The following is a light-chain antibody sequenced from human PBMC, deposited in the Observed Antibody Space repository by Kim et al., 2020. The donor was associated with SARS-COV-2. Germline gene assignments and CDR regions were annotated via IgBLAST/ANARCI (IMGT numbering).Light chain of an antibody. Sequence: PGEGAPLSCRASQSLPSSQVAWYQQKPGQTPKLHIHSASRSATGTPDRFSGSGSGTDYTLTINTLDREDFAVYYCQQYHADPTFGQGTKVDIK. V-gene: IGKV3-20*01. J-gene: IGKJ1*01. CDR3: QQYHADPT. CDR2: SAS. CDR1: QSLPSSQ.